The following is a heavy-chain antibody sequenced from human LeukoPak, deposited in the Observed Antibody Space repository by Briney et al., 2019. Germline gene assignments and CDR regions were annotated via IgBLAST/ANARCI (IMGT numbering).Heavy chain of an antibody. CDR2: IRYDGSNK. Sequence: GGSLRLSCAASGFTFSSYDMHWVHQPPGKGLEWVAFIRYDGSNKHYADSVKGRFTISRDNSKNTLYLQMNSLRAEDTAVYLCANLGMGIDYWGQGTLVTVST. J-gene: IGHJ4*02. D-gene: IGHD7-27*01. V-gene: IGHV3-30*02. CDR1: GFTFSSYD. CDR3: ANLGMGIDY.